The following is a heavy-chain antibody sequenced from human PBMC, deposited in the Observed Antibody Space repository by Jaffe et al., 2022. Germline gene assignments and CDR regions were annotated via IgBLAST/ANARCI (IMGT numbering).Heavy chain of an antibody. CDR3: ARDVVPAAMGPTPRDYYYYYMDV. CDR2: INPNSGGT. D-gene: IGHD2-2*01. CDR1: GYTFTGYY. V-gene: IGHV1-2*06. J-gene: IGHJ6*03. Sequence: QVQLVQSGAEVKKPGASVKVSCKASGYTFTGYYMHWVRQAPGQGLEWMGRINPNSGGTNYAQKFQGRVTMTRDTSISTAYMELSRLRSDDTAVYYCARDVVPAAMGPTPRDYYYYYMDVWGKGTTVTVSS.